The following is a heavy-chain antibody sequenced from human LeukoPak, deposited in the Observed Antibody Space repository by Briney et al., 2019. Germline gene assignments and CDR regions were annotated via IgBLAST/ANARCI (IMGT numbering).Heavy chain of an antibody. CDR2: IYYSGST. Sequence: PSETLSLTCTVSGGSISSYYWSWIRQPPGKGLEWIGYIYYSGSTNYNPSLKSRVTISVDTSKNQFSLKLSSVTAADTAVYYCARGYYDFWSGYSYYGMDVWGQGTTVTVSS. CDR1: GGSISSYY. CDR3: ARGYYDFWSGYSYYGMDV. D-gene: IGHD3-3*01. V-gene: IGHV4-59*01. J-gene: IGHJ6*02.